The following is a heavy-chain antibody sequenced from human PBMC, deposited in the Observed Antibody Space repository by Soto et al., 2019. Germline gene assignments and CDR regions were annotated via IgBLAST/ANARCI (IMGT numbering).Heavy chain of an antibody. CDR2: INHSGST. Sequence: QVQLQQWGAGLLKPSETLSLTCAVYGGSFSGYYWSWIRQPPGKGLEWIGEINHSGSTNYNPSLESRVTMSVDTSKNQFSLKLSSVTAAYTAVYYCASFRLPDYYYYMDVWGEGTTVTVSS. CDR3: ASFRLPDYYYYMDV. CDR1: GGSFSGYY. D-gene: IGHD4-17*01. J-gene: IGHJ6*03. V-gene: IGHV4-34*01.